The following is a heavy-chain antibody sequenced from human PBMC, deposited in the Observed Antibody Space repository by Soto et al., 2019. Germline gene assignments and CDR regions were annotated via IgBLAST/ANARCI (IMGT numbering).Heavy chain of an antibody. CDR2: LYPDGRA. J-gene: IGHJ4*02. CDR1: GFTVSSNY. V-gene: IGHV3-53*01. CDR3: ARIDRIAVAGLVPCYFDY. D-gene: IGHD6-19*01. Sequence: LRLSCAASGFTVSSNYLTWVRQAPGKGLKWVSVLYPDGRAYYADSVKGRFTISTDNSKDTLYLQMNSLRAEDTAVYSCARIDRIAVAGLVPCYFDYWGQGTLVTVSS.